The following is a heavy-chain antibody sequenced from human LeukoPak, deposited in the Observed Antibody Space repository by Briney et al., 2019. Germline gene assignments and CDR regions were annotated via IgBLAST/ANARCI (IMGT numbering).Heavy chain of an antibody. CDR3: SSGWYERRFDY. V-gene: IGHV3-7*01. CDR1: GFTFSSYW. Sequence: GGSLRLSCAASGFTFSSYWMSWVRQAPGKGLEWVANIKQDGSEKYYVDSVKGRFTISRDNAKNSLYLQMNSLRAEDTAVYYCSSGWYERRFDYWGQGTLVTVSS. D-gene: IGHD6-19*01. CDR2: IKQDGSEK. J-gene: IGHJ4*02.